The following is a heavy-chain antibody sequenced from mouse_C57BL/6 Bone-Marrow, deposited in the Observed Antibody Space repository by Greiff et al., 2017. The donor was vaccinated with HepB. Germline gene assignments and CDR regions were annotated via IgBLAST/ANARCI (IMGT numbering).Heavy chain of an antibody. CDR1: GFTFSDYY. D-gene: IGHD2-5*01. J-gene: IGHJ3*01. CDR3: ARQSNSAWFAY. V-gene: IGHV5-12*01. CDR2: ISNGGGST. Sequence: EVQVVESGGGLVQPGGSLKLSCAASGFTFSDYYMYWVRQTPEKRLEWVAYISNGGGSTYYPDTVKGRFTIPRDNAKNTLYLQMSRLKSEDTAMYYCARQSNSAWFAYWGQGTLVTVSA.